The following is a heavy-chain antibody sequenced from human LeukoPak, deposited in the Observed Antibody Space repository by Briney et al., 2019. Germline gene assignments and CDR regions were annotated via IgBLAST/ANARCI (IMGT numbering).Heavy chain of an antibody. J-gene: IGHJ6*02. D-gene: IGHD6-19*01. CDR1: GGSLRSTISH. Sequence: PSETLSLTCTVSGGSLRSTISHSGWVRQPPGTGLEWVGNINYSGSTYYNPSLKSRVIISVETSNNQYSLMVNSVTAADTAVYYCARLAGDYYYGMDVWGQGTTVSVSS. V-gene: IGHV4-39*01. CDR3: ARLAGDYYYGMDV. CDR2: INYSGST.